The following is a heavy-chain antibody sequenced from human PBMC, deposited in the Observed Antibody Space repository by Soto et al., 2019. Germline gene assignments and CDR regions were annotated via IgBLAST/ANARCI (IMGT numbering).Heavy chain of an antibody. CDR2: IYPGDSDT. CDR1: GYSFTTHW. CDR3: ARSQFDYVWGTSGYFDS. Sequence: GESLKISCKGSGYSFTTHWAGWVRQMPGKGLEWMGIIYPGDSDTRYSPSFKGQVTIPADESITTAYLQWSSLKASDTAIYYCARSQFDYVWGTSGYFDSWGQGTLVTVSS. J-gene: IGHJ4*02. V-gene: IGHV5-51*01. D-gene: IGHD3-16*01.